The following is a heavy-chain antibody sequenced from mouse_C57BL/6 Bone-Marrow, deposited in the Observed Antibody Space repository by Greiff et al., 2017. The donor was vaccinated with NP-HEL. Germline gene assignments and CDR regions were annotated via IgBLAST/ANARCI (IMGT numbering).Heavy chain of an antibody. J-gene: IGHJ1*03. D-gene: IGHD2-1*01. CDR2: ISSGGSYT. V-gene: IGHV5-6*01. Sequence: EVQVVESGGDLVKPGGSLKLSCAASGFTFSSYGMSWVRQTPDKRLEWVATISSGGSYTYYPDSVKGRVTISRDNAKNTLYLQMSSLKSEDTAMYYCARHHSGNYWYFDVWGTGTTVTVSS. CDR1: GFTFSSYG. CDR3: ARHHSGNYWYFDV.